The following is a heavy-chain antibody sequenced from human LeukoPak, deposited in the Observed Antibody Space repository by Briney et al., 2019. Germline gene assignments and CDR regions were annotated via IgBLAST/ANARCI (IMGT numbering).Heavy chain of an antibody. D-gene: IGHD6-13*01. CDR3: ARLYSSSWYRVDDY. V-gene: IGHV1-18*01. Sequence: ASVKVSCKASGNTFTTYGISWVRQAPGQGLEWMGWISPYNGNTSYAQQLRGRVTLTADTSTSTAYMELRSLRSDDTAVYYCARLYSSSWYRVDDYWGQGTLVTVSS. J-gene: IGHJ4*02. CDR1: GNTFTTYG. CDR2: ISPYNGNT.